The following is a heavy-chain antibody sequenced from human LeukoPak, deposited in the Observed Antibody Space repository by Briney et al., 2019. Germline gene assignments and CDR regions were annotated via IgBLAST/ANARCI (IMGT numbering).Heavy chain of an antibody. CDR2: IYSGGNT. V-gene: IGHV3-66*01. CDR3: ARKTDSGGQGDY. J-gene: IGHJ4*02. Sequence: GGSLRLSCAASGFTFSSYSMNWVRRAPGKGLECVSVIYSGGNTYYADSVKGRFTISRDNSKNTLYLQMNSLRAEDTAVYYCARKTDSGGQGDYWGPGTLVTVSS. D-gene: IGHD3-22*01. CDR1: GFTFSSYS.